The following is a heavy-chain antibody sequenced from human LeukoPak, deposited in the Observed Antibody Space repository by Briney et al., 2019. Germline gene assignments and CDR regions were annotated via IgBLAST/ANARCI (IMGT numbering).Heavy chain of an antibody. CDR3: ASTDPGALYGMDV. Sequence: PSETLSLTCTVSGGSISTYYWSWIRQPPGKGLEWIGYIYYSGSTNYNPSLKSRLTLSVDTSKNQFSLKLSSVTAADTAVYYCASTDPGALYGMDVWGQGTTVTVSS. CDR2: IYYSGST. D-gene: IGHD1-26*01. V-gene: IGHV4-59*08. J-gene: IGHJ6*02. CDR1: GGSISTYY.